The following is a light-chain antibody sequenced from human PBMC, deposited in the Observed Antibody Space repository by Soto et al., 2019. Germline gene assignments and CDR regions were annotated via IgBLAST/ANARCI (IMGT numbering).Light chain of an antibody. Sequence: QPVLTQPPSVSGAPGQRVTISCTGNSSNIGAHYEVHWYRQLPGTAPKLLIYGNKYRPSGVPDRFSGSRSGTSASLAITGLQAEDEADYYCQSYDSRLTVVFGGGTKLTVL. CDR3: QSYDSRLTVV. CDR2: GNK. J-gene: IGLJ2*01. CDR1: SSNIGAHYE. V-gene: IGLV1-40*01.